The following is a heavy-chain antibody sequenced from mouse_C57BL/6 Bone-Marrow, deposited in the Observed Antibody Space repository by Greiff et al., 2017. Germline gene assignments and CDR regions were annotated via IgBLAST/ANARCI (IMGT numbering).Heavy chain of an antibody. J-gene: IGHJ2*01. V-gene: IGHV7-3*01. CDR2: IRNNANGYTT. CDR3: ARLLHYFDY. CDR1: GFTFTDYY. Sequence: EVMLVESGGGLVQPGGSLSLSCAASGFTFTDYYMSWVRQPPGKALEWLGFIRNNANGYTTEYSASVKGRFTISRDNSQSILYLQMKARRAEDSATYYCARLLHYFDYGGKGTTLTVSS. D-gene: IGHD6-1*01.